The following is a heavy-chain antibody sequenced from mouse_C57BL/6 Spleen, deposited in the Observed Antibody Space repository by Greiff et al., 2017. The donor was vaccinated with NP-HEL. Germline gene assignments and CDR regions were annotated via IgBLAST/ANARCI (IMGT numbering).Heavy chain of an antibody. CDR2: IWSGGST. CDR3: ARNPYYYGSSLYAMDY. D-gene: IGHD1-1*01. V-gene: IGHV2-2*01. Sequence: VQLVESGPGLVQPSQSLSITCTVSGFSLTSYGVHWVRQSPGKGLEWLGVIWSGGSTDYNAAFISRLSISKDNSKSQVFFKMNSLQADDTAIYYCARNPYYYGSSLYAMDYWGQGTSVTVSS. J-gene: IGHJ4*01. CDR1: GFSLTSYG.